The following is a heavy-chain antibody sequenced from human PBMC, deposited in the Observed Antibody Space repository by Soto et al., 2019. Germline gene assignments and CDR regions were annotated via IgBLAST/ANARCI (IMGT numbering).Heavy chain of an antibody. CDR1: GGSISSGDYY. CDR3: ARLSSYGDYAH. Sequence: PSETLSLTCTVSGGSISSGDYYWSWIRQPPGKGLEWIGYIYYSGSTYYNPSLKSRVTISVDTPRNQLFLELNSVTAADTAVYYCARLSSYGDYAHWGQGTLVTVSS. J-gene: IGHJ4*02. D-gene: IGHD4-17*01. V-gene: IGHV4-30-4*01. CDR2: IYYSGST.